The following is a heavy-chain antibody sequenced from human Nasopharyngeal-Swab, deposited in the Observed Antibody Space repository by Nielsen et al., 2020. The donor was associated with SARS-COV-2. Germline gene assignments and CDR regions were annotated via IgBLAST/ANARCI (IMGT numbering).Heavy chain of an antibody. Sequence: GESLKISCAASGFSFSTYWMHWVRHTPGKGLVWVSRLKTDGSDTMYADSVKGRFTISRDNATNTMYLQMNSLREEDTALYYCARETSASGAYYFDFWGRGTRVTVSS. CDR1: GFSFSTYW. J-gene: IGHJ4*02. CDR2: LKTDGSDT. V-gene: IGHV3-74*03. D-gene: IGHD3-16*01. CDR3: ARETSASGAYYFDF.